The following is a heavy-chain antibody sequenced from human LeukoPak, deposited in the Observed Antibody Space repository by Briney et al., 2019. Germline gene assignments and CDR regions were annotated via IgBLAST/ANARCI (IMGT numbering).Heavy chain of an antibody. CDR1: GGSVSSYY. D-gene: IGHD6-19*01. Sequence: PSETLSLTCPVSGGSVSSYYWSWIRQPPGKGLEWIGYIYYSGSTNYNPSLKSRVTISVDTSKNQFSLKLSSVTAADTAVYYCARSHRYSSGWYGFFDWGQGTLVTVSS. CDR3: ARSHRYSSGWYGFFD. V-gene: IGHV4-59*02. J-gene: IGHJ4*02. CDR2: IYYSGST.